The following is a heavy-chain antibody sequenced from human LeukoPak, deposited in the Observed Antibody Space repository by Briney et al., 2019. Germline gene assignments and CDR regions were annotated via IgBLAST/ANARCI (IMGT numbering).Heavy chain of an antibody. CDR1: GGTFSSYA. Sequence: RASVKVSCKASGGTFSSYAISWVRQAPGQGLEWMGRIIPILGIANYAQKFQGRVTITADKSTSTAYMELSSLRSEDTAVYYCAYRDGYLQELYFDYWGQGTLVTVSS. V-gene: IGHV1-69*04. D-gene: IGHD5-12*01. CDR2: IIPILGIA. CDR3: AYRDGYLQELYFDY. J-gene: IGHJ4*02.